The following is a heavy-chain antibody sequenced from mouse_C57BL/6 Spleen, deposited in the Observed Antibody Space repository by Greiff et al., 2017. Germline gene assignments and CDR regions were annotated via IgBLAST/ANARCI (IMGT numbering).Heavy chain of an antibody. CDR2: IHPNSGST. D-gene: IGHD2-5*01. Sequence: QVQLQQPGAELVKPGASVQLSCKASGYTFPSYWMHWVKQRPGQGLEWIGMIHPNSGSTNYNAKFKSKATLTVDKASSTAYMQLSSLTSEDSAVYYCARTDYSNWYFDVWGTGTTVTVSS. V-gene: IGHV1-64*01. CDR3: ARTDYSNWYFDV. J-gene: IGHJ1*03. CDR1: GYTFPSYW.